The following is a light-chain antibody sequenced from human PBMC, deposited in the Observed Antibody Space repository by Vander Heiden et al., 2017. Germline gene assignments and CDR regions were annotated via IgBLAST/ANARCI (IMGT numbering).Light chain of an antibody. CDR2: GAS. V-gene: IGKV3-15*01. Sequence: EIVMTQSPATLSVSPGERATLSCRASQSVSSNLAWYQQKPGQAPRLLIYGASTRATGIPARFSGSGSGTEFTLTISSLQSEDFAVYYCQQDNNCPQPFGQGTKVEIK. CDR3: QQDNNCPQP. J-gene: IGKJ1*01. CDR1: QSVSSN.